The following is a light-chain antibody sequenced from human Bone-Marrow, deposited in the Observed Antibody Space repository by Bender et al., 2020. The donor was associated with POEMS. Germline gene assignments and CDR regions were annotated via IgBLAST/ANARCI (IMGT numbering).Light chain of an antibody. Sequence: QSALTQPASVSGSPGQSITISCSGTTTDIETYKLVSWYQQHPGKAPKLIIYEVNKRPSGVSNRFAGSKSGNTASLTISGLQAEDEGDYYCCSYGGSSTWVFGGGTKVTVL. CDR3: CSYGGSSTWV. V-gene: IGLV2-23*02. CDR1: TTDIETYKL. J-gene: IGLJ3*02. CDR2: EVN.